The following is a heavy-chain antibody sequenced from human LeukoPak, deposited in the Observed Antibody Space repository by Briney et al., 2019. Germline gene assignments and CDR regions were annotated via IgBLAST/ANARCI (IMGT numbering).Heavy chain of an antibody. D-gene: IGHD4-11*01. V-gene: IGHV1-69*04. CDR3: ARDKAVTTELTQYFHH. CDR1: GGTFSSYA. Sequence: SVKVSCKASGGTFSSYAISWVRQAPGQGLEWMGRIIPILGIANYAQKFQFRVTMTTDTSTSTAYMELRSLTSDDTAVYYCARDKAVTTELTQYFHHWGQGTLVTVSS. CDR2: IIPILGIA. J-gene: IGHJ1*01.